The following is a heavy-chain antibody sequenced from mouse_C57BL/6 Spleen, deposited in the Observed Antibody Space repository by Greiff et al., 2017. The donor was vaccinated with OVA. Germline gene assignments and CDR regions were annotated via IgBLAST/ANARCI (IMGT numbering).Heavy chain of an antibody. CDR1: GYSFTGYY. D-gene: IGHD1-1*01. CDR2: INPSTGGT. Sequence: EVKLVESGPELVKPGASVKISCKASGYSFTGYYMNWVKQSPEKSLEWIGEINPSTGGTTYNQKFKAKATLTVDKSSSTAYMQLKSLTSEDSAVYYCARSTTVVASDYWGQGTTLTVSS. J-gene: IGHJ2*01. V-gene: IGHV1-42*01. CDR3: ARSTTVVASDY.